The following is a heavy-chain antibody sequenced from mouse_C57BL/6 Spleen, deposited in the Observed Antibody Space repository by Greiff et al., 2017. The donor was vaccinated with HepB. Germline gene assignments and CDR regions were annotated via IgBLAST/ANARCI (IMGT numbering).Heavy chain of an antibody. Sequence: EVKVVESEGGLVQPGRSMKLSCTASGFTFSDYYMAWVRQVPEKGLEWVANINYDGSSTYYLDSLKSRFIISRDNAKNILYLQMSSLKSEDTATYYCARANWVLWYFDVWGTGTTVTVSS. V-gene: IGHV5-16*01. J-gene: IGHJ1*03. CDR2: INYDGSST. D-gene: IGHD4-1*01. CDR3: ARANWVLWYFDV. CDR1: GFTFSDYY.